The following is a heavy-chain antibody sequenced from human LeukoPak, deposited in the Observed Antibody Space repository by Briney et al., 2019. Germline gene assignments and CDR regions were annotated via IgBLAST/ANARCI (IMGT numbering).Heavy chain of an antibody. CDR2: VHLDVRT. CDR1: GGSIITYS. V-gene: IGHV4-59*12. CDR3: AREGGFYRPLDY. J-gene: IGHJ4*02. Sequence: PSETLSLTCTVSGGSIITYSGSCIRQPPGKGLEGIGEVHLDVRTNYNPSLTGRLTMSVDLYETHIPLKMTPVTAADTAVYYCAREGGFYRPLDYSGQGMLVTVSS. D-gene: IGHD3-3*01.